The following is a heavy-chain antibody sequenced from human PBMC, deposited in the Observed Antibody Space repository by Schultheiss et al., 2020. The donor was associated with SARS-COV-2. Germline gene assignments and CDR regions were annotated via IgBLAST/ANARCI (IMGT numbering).Heavy chain of an antibody. CDR1: GGSISSYY. D-gene: IGHD3-3*01. Sequence: SETLSLTCTVSGGSISSYYWSWIRQPPGKGLEWIGCIHHTGSTNYNPSLKSRVTISLDRSKNQFSLKLRSLTAADTAVYYCASIEINYDFWSGYSDAFDIWGQGKMVTVSS. V-gene: IGHV4-59*01. CDR2: IHHTGST. CDR3: ASIEINYDFWSGYSDAFDI. J-gene: IGHJ3*02.